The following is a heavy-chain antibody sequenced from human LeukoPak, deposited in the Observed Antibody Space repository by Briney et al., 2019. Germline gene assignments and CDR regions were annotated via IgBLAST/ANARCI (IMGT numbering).Heavy chain of an antibody. CDR1: GFTFSSYW. D-gene: IGHD6-13*01. Sequence: GGSLRLSCAASGFTFSSYWMTWVRQAPGKGLEWVANMNQDGSEKYHVDSVKDRFTISRDNAKNSLYLQMNSLRAEDTAVYFCARSDSSSWYSLHDYWGQGTLVTVSS. CDR3: ARSDSSSWYSLHDY. V-gene: IGHV3-7*01. J-gene: IGHJ4*02. CDR2: MNQDGSEK.